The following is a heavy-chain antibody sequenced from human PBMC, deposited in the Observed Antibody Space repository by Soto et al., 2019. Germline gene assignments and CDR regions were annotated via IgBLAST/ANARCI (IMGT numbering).Heavy chain of an antibody. CDR2: ISYDGSNK. CDR1: GFTFSSYA. V-gene: IGHV3-30-3*01. D-gene: IGHD2-2*01. CDR3: ARMDEGSEYQLLRIAGMDV. Sequence: GGSLRLSCAASGFTFSSYAMHWVRQAPGKGLEWVAVISYDGSNKYYADSVKGRFTISRDNSKNTLYLQMNSLRAEDTAVYYCARMDEGSEYQLLRIAGMDVWGQGTTVTVSS. J-gene: IGHJ6*02.